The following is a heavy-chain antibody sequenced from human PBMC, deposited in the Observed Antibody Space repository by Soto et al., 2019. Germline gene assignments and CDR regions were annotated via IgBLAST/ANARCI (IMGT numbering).Heavy chain of an antibody. Sequence: GGSLRLSCVASGFTFSNYGMNWVRRAPGKGLEWVAAISYHGSYTFYSDSGKGRFTISRANSRNYLFLHLASLNPKATVVISFSKDCGKGFRHLTIWGQGTRVTVSS. V-gene: IGHV3-30*18. D-gene: IGHD2-21*01. CDR3: SKDCGKGFRHLTI. CDR1: GFTFSNYG. J-gene: IGHJ3*02. CDR2: ISYHGSYT.